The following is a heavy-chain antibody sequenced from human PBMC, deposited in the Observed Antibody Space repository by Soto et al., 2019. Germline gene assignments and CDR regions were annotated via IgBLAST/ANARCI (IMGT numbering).Heavy chain of an antibody. D-gene: IGHD1-1*01. CDR3: PSDVRRWNSGSYYYYGMDV. CDR1: GGSVSSTSYY. V-gene: IGHV4-61*01. Sequence: SETLSLTCTVSGGSVSSTSYYWSWIRQPPGKGLEWIGYIYNSGSTNYKPSLKSRVTISVDTSKNQFSLNLTSVTAADTAVYFCPSDVRRWNSGSYYYYGMDVWGQGTTVTVSS. CDR2: IYNSGST. J-gene: IGHJ6*02.